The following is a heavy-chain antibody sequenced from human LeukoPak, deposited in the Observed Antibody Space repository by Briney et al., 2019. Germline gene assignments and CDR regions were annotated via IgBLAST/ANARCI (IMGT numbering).Heavy chain of an antibody. J-gene: IGHJ3*02. CDR3: ARGGWELHDAFDI. Sequence: GASVKVSCKVSGYTLTELSMHWVRQAPGQGLEWMGRIIPILGIANYAQKFQGRVTITADKSTSTAYMELSSLRSDDTAVYYCARGGWELHDAFDIWGQGTMVTVSS. D-gene: IGHD1-26*01. CDR1: GYTLTELS. V-gene: IGHV1-69*02. CDR2: IIPILGIA.